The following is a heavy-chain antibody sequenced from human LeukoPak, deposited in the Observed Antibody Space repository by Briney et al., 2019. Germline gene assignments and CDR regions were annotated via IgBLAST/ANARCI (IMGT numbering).Heavy chain of an antibody. CDR2: IYYSGST. D-gene: IGHD5-18*01. J-gene: IGHJ4*02. Sequence: SETLSLTCTVSGGSISSYYWSWIRQPPGKGLEWIGYIYYSGSTNYNPSLKSRVTISVDTSKNQFSLKLSSVTAADTAVYYCARHTLDTAMVMFDYWGQGTLVTVSS. CDR1: GGSISSYY. V-gene: IGHV4-59*08. CDR3: ARHTLDTAMVMFDY.